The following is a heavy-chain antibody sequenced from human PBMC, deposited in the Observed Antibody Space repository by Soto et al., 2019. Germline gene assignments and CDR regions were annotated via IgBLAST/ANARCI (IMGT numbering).Heavy chain of an antibody. CDR2: IYYSGST. Sequence: SETLSLTCTVSGGSISSGGYYWSWIRQHPGKGLEWIGYIYYSGSTYYNPSLKSRVTISVDTSKNQFSLKLSSVTAADTAVYYCARDLPTMVRGVTYNWFDPWGLGTLVTVSS. CDR3: ARDLPTMVRGVTYNWFDP. V-gene: IGHV4-31*03. J-gene: IGHJ5*02. CDR1: GGSISSGGYY. D-gene: IGHD3-10*01.